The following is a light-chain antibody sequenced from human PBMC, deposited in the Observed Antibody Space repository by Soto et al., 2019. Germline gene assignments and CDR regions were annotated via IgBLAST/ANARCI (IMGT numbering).Light chain of an antibody. CDR2: GVS. Sequence: QSVLTQPASVSGSPGQSITISCTGTISDFVVYNYVSWYQQHPGKAPKLMIYGVSNRPSGVSNRFSGSKSGNTASLTISGLQADDEADYYCSSHTSSSTPVVFGGGTKLTVL. V-gene: IGLV2-14*01. CDR3: SSHTSSSTPVV. CDR1: ISDFVVYNY. J-gene: IGLJ2*01.